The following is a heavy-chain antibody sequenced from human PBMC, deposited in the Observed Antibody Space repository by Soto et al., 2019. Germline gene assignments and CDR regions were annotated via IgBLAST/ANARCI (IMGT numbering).Heavy chain of an antibody. CDR1: DVSIGNFF. J-gene: IGHJ4*02. D-gene: IGHD6-19*01. V-gene: IGHV4-4*08. CDR2: LSSSGTT. Sequence: SVTLSLTCTVSDVSIGNFFWKWFRQAPGKGLEWIGCLSSSGTTNYNPSLESRVSISVDTSKNQCSLKMNSVTAADTAVYYCARESGWLTDNWGQGTQVTVSS. CDR3: ARESGWLTDN.